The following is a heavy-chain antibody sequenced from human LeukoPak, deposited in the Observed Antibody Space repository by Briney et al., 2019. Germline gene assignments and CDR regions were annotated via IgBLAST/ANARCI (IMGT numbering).Heavy chain of an antibody. Sequence: ASVKVSCKASGYTFTGYYMHWVRQAPGQGLEWMGWINPNSGGTNYAQKFQGRVTMTRDTSISTAYMELSRLRSDDTAVYYCARVRAYYYDSSGYLGSYYYGMDVWGQGTTVTVSS. V-gene: IGHV1-2*02. J-gene: IGHJ6*02. CDR1: GYTFTGYY. CDR2: INPNSGGT. CDR3: ARVRAYYYDSSGYLGSYYYGMDV. D-gene: IGHD3-22*01.